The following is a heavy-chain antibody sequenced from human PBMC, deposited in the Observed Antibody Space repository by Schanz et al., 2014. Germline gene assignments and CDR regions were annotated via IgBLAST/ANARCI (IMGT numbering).Heavy chain of an antibody. CDR3: VKDEGRDGYNLAFDV. J-gene: IGHJ3*01. CDR2: VCYDGSKK. Sequence: QVLLVESGGGVVQPGRSLRLSCAASGFTFSSYGMHWVRQVPGKGLEWVAVVCYDGSKKYYADSVKGRFTTSRDNSKNTMYLQMNSLRAEDTAVYYCVKDEGRDGYNLAFDVWGQGTLVTVSS. CDR1: GFTFSSYG. V-gene: IGHV3-33*06. D-gene: IGHD2-21*01.